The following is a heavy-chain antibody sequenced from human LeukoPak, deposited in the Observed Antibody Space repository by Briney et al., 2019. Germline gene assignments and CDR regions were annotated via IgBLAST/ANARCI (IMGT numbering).Heavy chain of an antibody. D-gene: IGHD3-22*01. CDR3: ARVRDSSGYWPPYFDY. J-gene: IGHJ4*02. V-gene: IGHV4-59*01. Sequence: SETLSLTCTVSGGSISSYYWSWIRQPPGKELEWIGYIYYSGSTNYNPSLKSRVTISVDTSENQFSLKLSSVTAADTAVYYCARVRDSSGYWPPYFDYWGQGTLVTVSS. CDR2: IYYSGST. CDR1: GGSISSYY.